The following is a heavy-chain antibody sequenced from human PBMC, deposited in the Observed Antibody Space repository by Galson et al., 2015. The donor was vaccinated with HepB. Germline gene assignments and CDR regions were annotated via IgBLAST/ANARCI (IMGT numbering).Heavy chain of an antibody. J-gene: IGHJ5*02. CDR3: ARAADSSSWVAWFDP. CDR1: GYTFTSYA. D-gene: IGHD6-13*01. V-gene: IGHV1-3*01. Sequence: SVKVSCKASGYTFTSYAMHWVRQAPGQRLEWMGWINAGNGNTKYSQKFQGRVTITRDTSASTAYMELSSLRSEDTAVYYCARAADSSSWVAWFDPWGQGTLVTVSS. CDR2: INAGNGNT.